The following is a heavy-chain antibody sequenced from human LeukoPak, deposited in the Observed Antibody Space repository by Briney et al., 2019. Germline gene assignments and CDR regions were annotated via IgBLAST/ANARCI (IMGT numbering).Heavy chain of an antibody. CDR1: GFTFSSNA. Sequence: TGGSLRLSCAASGFTFSSNAMSWVRQAPGKGLEWVSTISGSGDSTYYADSVKGRFTISRDNSKNTLYLQMNSLRAEDTAVYYCANPDDILTGSIWGQGTLVTVSS. CDR3: ANPDDILTGSI. V-gene: IGHV3-23*01. J-gene: IGHJ4*02. D-gene: IGHD3-9*01. CDR2: ISGSGDST.